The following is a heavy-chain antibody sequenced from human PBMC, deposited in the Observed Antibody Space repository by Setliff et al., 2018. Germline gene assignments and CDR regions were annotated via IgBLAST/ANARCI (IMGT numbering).Heavy chain of an antibody. CDR1: GFSFNLFW. D-gene: IGHD1-7*01. V-gene: IGHV3-7*01. CDR3: VAVRWNYPTV. Sequence: GGSLRLSCAASGFSFNLFWMSWVRQAPGKGLEWVATIRQDGSQKFYVDSVKGRFTISRDNAKNSLYLQMNSLRAEDTAVFYCVAVRWNYPTVWGQGTLVTVSS. J-gene: IGHJ4*02. CDR2: IRQDGSQK.